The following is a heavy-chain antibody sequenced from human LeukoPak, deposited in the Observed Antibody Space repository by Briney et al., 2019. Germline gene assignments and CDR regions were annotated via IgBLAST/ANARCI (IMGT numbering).Heavy chain of an antibody. CDR3: AKGSGYSSSWPRAEYFQH. CDR1: GFTFSSYS. Sequence: GGSLRLSCAASGFTFSSYSMNWVRQAPGKGLEWVSAISGSGGSTYYADSVKGRFTISRDNSKNTLYLQMNSLRAEDTAVYYCAKGSGYSSSWPRAEYFQHWGQGTLVTVSS. D-gene: IGHD6-13*01. CDR2: ISGSGGST. J-gene: IGHJ1*01. V-gene: IGHV3-23*01.